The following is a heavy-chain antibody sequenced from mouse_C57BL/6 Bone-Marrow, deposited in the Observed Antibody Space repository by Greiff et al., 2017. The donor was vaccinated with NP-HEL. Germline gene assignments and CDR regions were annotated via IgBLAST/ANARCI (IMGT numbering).Heavy chain of an antibody. V-gene: IGHV5-12*01. CDR2: ISNGGGTT. Sequence: EVMLVESGGGLVQPGGSLKLSCAASGFTFSDYYMSWVRQTPETTLEWVAYISNGGGTTSYPDPVKGRVTSSRDNAKNTLYLQMSRLKSEDTAMYYCARPAYYGSRRDLAYWGEGTLVTVSA. J-gene: IGHJ3*01. CDR3: ARPAYYGSRRDLAY. CDR1: GFTFSDYY. D-gene: IGHD1-1*01.